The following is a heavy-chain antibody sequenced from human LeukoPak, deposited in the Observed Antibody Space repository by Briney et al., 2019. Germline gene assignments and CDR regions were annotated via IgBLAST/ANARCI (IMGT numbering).Heavy chain of an antibody. CDR1: GGSFTASC. V-gene: IGHV4-34*01. CDR3: ARVTGGGNVAYWYFDL. D-gene: IGHD4-23*01. J-gene: IGHJ2*01. Sequence: SETLSLTCGVDGGSFTASCWSWIRQSPGKGLEWIGEIHHAGDTNYNPSLKSRVTISLDIYKAQFSLNLKSVTAADAAVYYCARVTGGGNVAYWYFDLWGRGTLVTVSS. CDR2: IHHAGDT.